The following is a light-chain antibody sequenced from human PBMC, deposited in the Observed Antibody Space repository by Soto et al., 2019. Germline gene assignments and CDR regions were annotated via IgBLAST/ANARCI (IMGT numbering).Light chain of an antibody. CDR2: GVS. V-gene: IGKV3-20*01. Sequence: IVLTQSPGTLSLSPGEGATLSCRASQPVNSGYLAWYQQKPGQAPRLLMYGVSTRDTGIPDRFSGSGSGTDFTLAIRRLEPEDFAVYYCHQFGYSPRTFGQGTKVDIK. J-gene: IGKJ1*01. CDR3: HQFGYSPRT. CDR1: QPVNSGY.